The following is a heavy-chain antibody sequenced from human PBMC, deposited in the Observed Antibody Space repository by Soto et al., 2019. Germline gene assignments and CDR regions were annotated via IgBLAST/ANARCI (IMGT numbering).Heavy chain of an antibody. CDR3: TTRLNAHFDY. Sequence: EVHLLESGGGLVHPGVSLTLSCVASGFTFSHYTLNWVLQAPGTGPEWVSTISDRPTGHSHYAESVRGRFVISRDESRNTVYLQMDSLRADDTARYYCTTRLNAHFDYWGQGVRVTVSS. V-gene: IGHV3-23*01. J-gene: IGHJ4*02. CDR1: GFTFSHYT. D-gene: IGHD2-2*01. CDR2: ISDRPTGHS.